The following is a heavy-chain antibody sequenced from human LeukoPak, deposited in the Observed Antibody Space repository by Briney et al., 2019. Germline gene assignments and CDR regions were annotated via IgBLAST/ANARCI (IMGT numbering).Heavy chain of an antibody. V-gene: IGHV3-20*04. J-gene: IGHJ4*02. CDR2: IRGDAGST. CDR1: GFTFDAFG. D-gene: IGHD7-27*01. CDR3: ARVWAWGSGNYFDN. Sequence: GGSLILSCAASGFTFDAFGMTWVRQAPGKGLEWVSAIRGDAGSTGYADSVKGRFTISRDNAKNSLYLQMNSLRVEDTALYYCARVWAWGSGNYFDNWGQGTVVSVSP.